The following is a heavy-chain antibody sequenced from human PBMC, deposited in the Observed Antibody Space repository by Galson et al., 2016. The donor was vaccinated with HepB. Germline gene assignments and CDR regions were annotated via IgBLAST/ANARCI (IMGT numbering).Heavy chain of an antibody. J-gene: IGHJ4*02. CDR1: GYTFTSYY. CDR2: ITPSGGIT. V-gene: IGHV1-46*01. Sequence: SVKVFCKASGYTFTSYYIHWVRQAPGQGLEWVGVITPSGGITTYAQKFRGRVTMTRDTSRSTVYMELISLRSEDTAVYYCARDRGARGSFYYFHYWGQGTLVTVSS. D-gene: IGHD1-26*01. CDR3: ARDRGARGSFYYFHY.